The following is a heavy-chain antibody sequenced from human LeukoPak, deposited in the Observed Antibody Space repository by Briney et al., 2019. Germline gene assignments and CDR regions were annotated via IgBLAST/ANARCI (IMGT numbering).Heavy chain of an antibody. CDR1: GFTFSNYW. D-gene: IGHD6-13*01. CDR3: TRGGYISSALDAFDI. CDR2: MKQDGSEK. Sequence: GGSLRLSCAASGFTFSNYWMSWVRQAPGKGLEWVANMKQDGSEKYYLDSVKGRFTVSRDNAKNSLWLQMNSLRAEDTAVYYCTRGGYISSALDAFDIWGQGTMVTVSS. J-gene: IGHJ3*02. V-gene: IGHV3-7*03.